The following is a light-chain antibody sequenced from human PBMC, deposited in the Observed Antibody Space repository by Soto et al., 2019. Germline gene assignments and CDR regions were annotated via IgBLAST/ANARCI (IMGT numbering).Light chain of an antibody. V-gene: IGKV3-15*01. J-gene: IGKJ5*01. CDR1: QSVSSN. Sequence: ERVMTQSPATLSVSPGERATLSCRASQSVSSNLAWYQQKPGQAPRLLIYGASSRATGIPVRFSGSGSGTEFTLTISRLEPEDFAVYYCQQYGSSITFGQGTRLEIK. CDR3: QQYGSSIT. CDR2: GAS.